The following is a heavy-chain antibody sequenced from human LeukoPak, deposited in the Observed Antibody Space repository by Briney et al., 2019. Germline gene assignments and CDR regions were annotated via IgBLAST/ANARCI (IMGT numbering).Heavy chain of an antibody. Sequence: HAASVKVSCKASGYTFTGYYMHWVRQAPGQGLEWMGWINPNSGGTNYAQKFQGRVTMTRDTSISTAYMEMSRLRSDDTAVYYCARDSCSRGSCYRRWFDPWGQGTLVTVSS. D-gene: IGHD2-15*01. J-gene: IGHJ5*02. V-gene: IGHV1-2*02. CDR2: INPNSGGT. CDR3: ARDSCSRGSCYRRWFDP. CDR1: GYTFTGYY.